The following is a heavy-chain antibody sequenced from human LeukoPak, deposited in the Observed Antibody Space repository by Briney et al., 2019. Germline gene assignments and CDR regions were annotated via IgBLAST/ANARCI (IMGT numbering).Heavy chain of an antibody. Sequence: PSETLSLTCAVYGGSFSGYHWSWIRQPPGKGLEWIGEINHSGSTNYNPSLKSRVTISVDTSKNQFSLKLSSVTAADTAVYYCAGGNSYFDYWGQGTLVTVSS. CDR1: GGSFSGYH. CDR2: INHSGST. J-gene: IGHJ4*02. V-gene: IGHV4-34*01. D-gene: IGHD4-23*01. CDR3: AGGNSYFDY.